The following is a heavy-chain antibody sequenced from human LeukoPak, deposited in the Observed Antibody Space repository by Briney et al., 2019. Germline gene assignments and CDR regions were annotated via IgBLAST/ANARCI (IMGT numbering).Heavy chain of an antibody. V-gene: IGHV3-33*08. Sequence: GGSLRLSCAASGFTVSSNYMSWVRQAPGKGLEWVAVIWYDGNEKYYADSVKGRFTISRDNSKNTLYLQMNSLRAEDTAVYYCARAPLMGHFYYGLDVWGRGTTVTVSS. CDR1: GFTVSSNY. CDR2: IWYDGNEK. CDR3: ARAPLMGHFYYGLDV. J-gene: IGHJ6*02. D-gene: IGHD2-8*01.